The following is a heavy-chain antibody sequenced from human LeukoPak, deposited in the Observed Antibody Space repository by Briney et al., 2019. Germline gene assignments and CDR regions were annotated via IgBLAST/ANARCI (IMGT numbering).Heavy chain of an antibody. V-gene: IGHV1-8*01. J-gene: IGHJ6*03. CDR1: GYPFNNYD. CDR2: MNPHSGKT. CDR3: AAKGGSYWRNYYYYMDV. D-gene: IGHD1-26*01. Sequence: ASVKVSCKASGYPFNNYDINWVRQATGQGLEWMGWMNPHSGKTGYAQNFQGRVTMTRDTSISTAYMELSSLRSEDTAVYYCAAKGGSYWRNYYYYMDVWGKGTTVTVSS.